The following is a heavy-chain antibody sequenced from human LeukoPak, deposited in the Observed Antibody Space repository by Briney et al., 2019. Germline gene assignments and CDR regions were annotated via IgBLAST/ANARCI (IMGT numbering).Heavy chain of an antibody. D-gene: IGHD6-13*01. J-gene: IGHJ4*02. Sequence: SETLSLTCTVSGGSISNYHWSWIRQPPGKGLEWIGSIYYSGSTYYNPSLKSRVTISVDTSKNQFSLKLSSVTAADTAVYYCARGSSSWYYLDYWGQGTLVTVSS. V-gene: IGHV4-59*01. CDR1: GGSISNYH. CDR2: IYYSGST. CDR3: ARGSSSWYYLDY.